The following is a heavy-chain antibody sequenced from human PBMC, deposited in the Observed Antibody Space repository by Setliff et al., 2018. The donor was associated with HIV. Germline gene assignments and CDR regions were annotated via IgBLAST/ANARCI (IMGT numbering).Heavy chain of an antibody. CDR1: GGTFSNYA. Sequence: ASVKVSCKASGGTFSNYAISWVRQAPGQGLEWMGWLASYNDDANYAQNLQGRVTMTTDKSTSTAYMELSSLRSEDMAVYYCAREGNFGAAIRLQAFDLWGRGTKVTVSS. CDR2: LASYNDDA. V-gene: IGHV1-18*03. J-gene: IGHJ3*01. CDR3: AREGNFGAAIRLQAFDL. D-gene: IGHD3-3*01.